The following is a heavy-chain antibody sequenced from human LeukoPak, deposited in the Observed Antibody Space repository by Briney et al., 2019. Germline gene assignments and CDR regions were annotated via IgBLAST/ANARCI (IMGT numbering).Heavy chain of an antibody. CDR2: IYYTGNT. CDR3: ARALSIYYYYYMDV. V-gene: IGHV4-39*07. D-gene: IGHD2-21*01. Sequence: SETLSLTCSVSGDSITGYYWGWIRQPPGKGLEWIGNIYYTGNTYYNPSLKSRVTISVDTSKNQFSLKLSSVTAADTAVYYCARALSIYYYYYMDVWGKGTTVTVSS. J-gene: IGHJ6*03. CDR1: GDSITGYY.